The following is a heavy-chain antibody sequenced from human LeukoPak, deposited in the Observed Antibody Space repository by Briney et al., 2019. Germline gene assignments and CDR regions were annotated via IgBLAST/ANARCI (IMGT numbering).Heavy chain of an antibody. CDR2: IYHSGST. V-gene: IGHV4-4*02. Sequence: SGTLSLTCAVSGGSISSSNWWSWVRQPPGKGLEWIGEIYHSGSTNYNPSLKSRVTISVDKSKNQFSLKLSSVTAADTAVYYCARSGYGDYADAFDIWGQGTMVIVSS. CDR1: GGSISSSNW. D-gene: IGHD4-17*01. CDR3: ARSGYGDYADAFDI. J-gene: IGHJ3*02.